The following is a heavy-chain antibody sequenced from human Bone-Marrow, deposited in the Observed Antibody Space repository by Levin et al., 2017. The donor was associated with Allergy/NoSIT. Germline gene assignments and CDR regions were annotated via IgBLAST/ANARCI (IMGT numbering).Heavy chain of an antibody. CDR1: GYTFTDYY. V-gene: IGHV1-2*02. Sequence: ASVKVSCKISGYTFTDYYIHWVRQAPGQGLEWMGWINPNTGGINYAQRFDGRVTMTRDSSISTVFMTLKRLTSDDTAVYYCARGPQEEANSSWFTWIDPWGHGTLITVSS. CDR2: INPNTGGI. D-gene: IGHD6-13*01. CDR3: ARGPQEEANSSWFTWIDP. J-gene: IGHJ5*02.